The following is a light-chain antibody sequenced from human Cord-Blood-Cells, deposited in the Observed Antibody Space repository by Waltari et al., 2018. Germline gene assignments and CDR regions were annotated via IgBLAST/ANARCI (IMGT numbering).Light chain of an antibody. J-gene: IGKJ4*01. CDR3: QQRSNWLLT. CDR2: DAS. V-gene: IGKV3-11*01. Sequence: DIVLTQSPATLSLSPGERPTLSCRSSQSVSIYLAWYQQKPGQAPRLLIYDASNRATGIPARFSGSGSGTDCTLTISSLEPEDFAVYYCQQRSNWLLTFGGGTKVEIK. CDR1: QSVSIY.